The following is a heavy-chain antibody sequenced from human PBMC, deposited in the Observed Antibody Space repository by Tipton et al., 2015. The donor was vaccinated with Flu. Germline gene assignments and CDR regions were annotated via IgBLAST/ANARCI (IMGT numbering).Heavy chain of an antibody. Sequence: QMQLVQSGAEVKKPGASVKVSCKASGYTFTSYDINWVRQATGQGLEWMGWMNPNSGNTGYAQKFQGRVTMTRNTSISTAYMELSSLRSEDTAVYYCARAHDYGDYELSYSYYGMDVWGQGTPVPVSS. CDR2: MNPNSGNT. CDR3: ARAHDYGDYELSYSYYGMDV. V-gene: IGHV1-8*01. D-gene: IGHD4-17*01. CDR1: GYTFTSYD. J-gene: IGHJ6*02.